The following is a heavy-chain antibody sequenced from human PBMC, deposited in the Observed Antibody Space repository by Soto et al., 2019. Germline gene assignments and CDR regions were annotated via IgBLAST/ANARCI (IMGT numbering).Heavy chain of an antibody. Sequence: PGGSLRLSCSASGFTFSSYAMHWVRQAPGKGLEYVSAISSNGGSTYYADSVKGRFTISRDNSKNTLYLQMSSLRAEDTAVYYCVKDLDYYGSGSYYNLLGIDAFDIWGQGTMVTVSS. V-gene: IGHV3-64D*08. J-gene: IGHJ3*02. CDR2: ISSNGGST. CDR3: VKDLDYYGSGSYYNLLGIDAFDI. D-gene: IGHD3-10*01. CDR1: GFTFSSYA.